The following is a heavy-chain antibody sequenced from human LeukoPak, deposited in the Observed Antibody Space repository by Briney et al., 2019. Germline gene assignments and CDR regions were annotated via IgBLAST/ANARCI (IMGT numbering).Heavy chain of an antibody. CDR2: ISYGDYT. D-gene: IGHD3-10*01. Sequence: SETLSLTCTVSGGSISSTSYYWGWIRQPPGKGLEWSGSISYGDYTYYNPSLESRVTISLDTSKNQFSLNLSSVTAADTALYYCARHRVRGPFDYWGQGIQVTVSS. J-gene: IGHJ4*02. V-gene: IGHV4-39*01. CDR3: ARHRVRGPFDY. CDR1: GGSISSTSYY.